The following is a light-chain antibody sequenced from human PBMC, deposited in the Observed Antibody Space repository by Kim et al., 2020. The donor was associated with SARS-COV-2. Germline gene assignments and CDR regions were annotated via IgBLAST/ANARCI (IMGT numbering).Light chain of an antibody. V-gene: IGKV3-20*01. CDR3: QPYGSSPYT. CDR1: QSVSNNY. J-gene: IGKJ2*01. CDR2: YAS. Sequence: EIVLTQSPGTLSLSPGERATLSCRASQSVSNNYMTWYQQKPGQAPRLFIYYASRRVTGIPDRFSGSGSGTDFTLTISRLEPEDFAVYYCQPYGSSPYTFGQGTKLEI.